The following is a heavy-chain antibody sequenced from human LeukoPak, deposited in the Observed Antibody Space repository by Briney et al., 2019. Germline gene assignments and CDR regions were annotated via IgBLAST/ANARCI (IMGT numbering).Heavy chain of an antibody. CDR2: ISGSGGST. CDR1: GFTFSSYA. Sequence: GGSLRLSCAASGFTFSSYAMNWVRQAPREGLEWVSTISGSGGSTYYADSVKGRFTISRDNSENTLYLQMNSLRAEDTAVYYCAKGRSGYSYGFDYWGQGTLVTVSS. CDR3: AKGRSGYSYGFDY. D-gene: IGHD5-18*01. J-gene: IGHJ4*02. V-gene: IGHV3-23*01.